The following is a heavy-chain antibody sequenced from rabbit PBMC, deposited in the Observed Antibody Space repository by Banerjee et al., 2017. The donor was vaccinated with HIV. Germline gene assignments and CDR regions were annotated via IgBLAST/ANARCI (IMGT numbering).Heavy chain of an antibody. CDR3: ARGTGNNGYNL. V-gene: IGHV1S40*01. D-gene: IGHD1-1*01. Sequence: QSLEESGGDLVKPGASLTLTCTASGFDFSSNYWISWVRQAPGKGLEWIACIYTGDGSTYYANWAKGRFTISKTSSTTVDLKMTSLTAADTATYFCARGTGNNGYNLWGPGTLVTVS. J-gene: IGHJ4*01. CDR2: IYTGDGST. CDR1: GFDFSSNYW.